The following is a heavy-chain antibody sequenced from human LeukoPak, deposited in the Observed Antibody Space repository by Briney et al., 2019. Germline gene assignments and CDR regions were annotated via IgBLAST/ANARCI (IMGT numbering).Heavy chain of an antibody. J-gene: IGHJ4*02. Sequence: SETLSLTCTVSGGSINRSSYYWAWIRQPPGKGLEWIGSMFYSGNSYYNPSLESRVTISVDTSTNQFSLNLNSVTAADTAVYYCARIGYRSSSFDYWGRGTLVTVSS. CDR3: ARIGYRSSSFDY. D-gene: IGHD6-6*01. CDR2: MFYSGNS. V-gene: IGHV4-39*01. CDR1: GGSINRSSYY.